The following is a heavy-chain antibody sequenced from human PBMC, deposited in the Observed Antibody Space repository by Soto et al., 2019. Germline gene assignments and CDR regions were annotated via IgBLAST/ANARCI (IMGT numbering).Heavy chain of an antibody. D-gene: IGHD6-13*01. J-gene: IGHJ6*02. CDR2: ISYDGSNK. V-gene: IGHV3-30-3*01. CDR1: GFTFSSYA. CDR3: ARDWATGSSWFNYYGMDV. Sequence: QVQLVESGGGVVQPGRSLRLSCAASGFTFSSYAMHWVRQAPGKGLEWGAVISYDGSNKYYADSVKGRFTISRDNSKNTLYLQMNSLRAEDTAVYYCARDWATGSSWFNYYGMDVWGQGTTVTVSS.